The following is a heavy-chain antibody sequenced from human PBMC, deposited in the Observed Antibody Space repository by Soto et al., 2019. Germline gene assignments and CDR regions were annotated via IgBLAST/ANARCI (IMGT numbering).Heavy chain of an antibody. CDR1: GFSFSRYG. Sequence: SLRLSCSASGFSFSRYGIHWVRQAPVKGLEWVAVISYDESTTFYADSVKGRFTISRDNSKNTLFLQMNSLRPEDTAVYYCSKAMIGSYDSDAFDVWGQGTMVTVSS. V-gene: IGHV3-30*18. CDR3: SKAMIGSYDSDAFDV. J-gene: IGHJ3*01. D-gene: IGHD3-22*01. CDR2: ISYDESTT.